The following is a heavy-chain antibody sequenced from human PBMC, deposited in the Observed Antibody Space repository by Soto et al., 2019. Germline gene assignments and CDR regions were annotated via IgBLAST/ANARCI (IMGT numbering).Heavy chain of an antibody. J-gene: IGHJ4*02. D-gene: IGHD4-4*01. CDR1: GGSISSGGYS. CDR2: IYHSGST. Sequence: SETLSLTCAVSGGSISSGGYSWSWIRQPPGKGLEWIGYIYHSGSTYYNPSLKSRVTISVDRSKNQFSLKLSSVTAADTAVYYCAREGQYGPQYYFDYWGQGTLVTVSS. V-gene: IGHV4-30-2*01. CDR3: AREGQYGPQYYFDY.